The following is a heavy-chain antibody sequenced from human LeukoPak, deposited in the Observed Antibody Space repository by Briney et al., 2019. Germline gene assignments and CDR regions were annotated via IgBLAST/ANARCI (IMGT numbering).Heavy chain of an antibody. CDR1: GYTFTSYD. CDR3: ARGMESSAYYYGSGSYYYYYGMDV. Sequence: ASVKVSCKASGYTFTSYDINWVRQATRQGLEWMGWMNPNSGNTGYAQKFQGRVTMTRNTSISTAYMELSSLRSEDTAVYYCARGMESSAYYYGSGSYYYYYGMDVWGQGTTVTVSS. D-gene: IGHD3-10*01. CDR2: MNPNSGNT. J-gene: IGHJ6*02. V-gene: IGHV1-8*01.